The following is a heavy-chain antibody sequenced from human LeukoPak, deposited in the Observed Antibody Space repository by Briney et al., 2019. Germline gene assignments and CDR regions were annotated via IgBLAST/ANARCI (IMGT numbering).Heavy chain of an antibody. CDR2: ISSSGSTI. CDR1: GFTFSSYA. D-gene: IGHD3-10*01. Sequence: GGSLRLSCAASGFTFSSYAMTWVRQAPGKGLEWVSYISSSGSTIYYVDSVKGRFTISRDNAKNSLYLQMNSLRAEDTAVYYCARDKDDYGSGNHWFDPWGQGTLVTVSS. CDR3: ARDKDDYGSGNHWFDP. J-gene: IGHJ5*02. V-gene: IGHV3-48*04.